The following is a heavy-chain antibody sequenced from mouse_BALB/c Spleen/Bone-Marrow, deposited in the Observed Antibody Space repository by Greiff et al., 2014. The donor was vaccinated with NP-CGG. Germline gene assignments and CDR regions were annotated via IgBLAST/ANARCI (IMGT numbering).Heavy chain of an antibody. J-gene: IGHJ3*01. V-gene: IGHV1S53*02. CDR1: GYTFTDHA. D-gene: IGHD1-1*01. Sequence: QVQLQQSDAELVKPGASVEISCKASGYTFTDHAIHWVKQKPEQGLEWIGYISPGNGDIKYNEKFKDKATLTADKSSSTAYMQLNSLTSEDSAVYFCKSNNYGSSRGFVYWGQGTLVTVSA. CDR2: ISPGNGDI. CDR3: KSNNYGSSRGFVY.